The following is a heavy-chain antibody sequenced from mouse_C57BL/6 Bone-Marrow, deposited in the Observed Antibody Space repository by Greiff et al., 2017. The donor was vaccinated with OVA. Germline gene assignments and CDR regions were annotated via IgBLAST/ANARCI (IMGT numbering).Heavy chain of an antibody. CDR3: ARGGHGNYLFDY. Sequence: EVKLVESGGGLVKPGGSLKLSCAASGFTFSSYAMSWVRQTPEKRLEWVATISDGGSYTYYPDNVKGRFTISRDNAKNNLYLQMSHLKSEDTAMYYCARGGHGNYLFDYWGQGTTLTVSS. V-gene: IGHV5-4*03. CDR1: GFTFSSYA. CDR2: ISDGGSYT. J-gene: IGHJ2*01. D-gene: IGHD2-1*01.